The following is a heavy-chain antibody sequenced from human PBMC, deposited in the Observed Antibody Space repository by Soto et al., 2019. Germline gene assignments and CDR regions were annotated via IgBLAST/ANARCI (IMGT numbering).Heavy chain of an antibody. CDR2: ISSSSSDI. Sequence: GGSLRLSCAASGFTFSTYSMNWVRQAPGKGLEWVSSISSSSSDIYYADSVKGRFTVSRDNTKNSLYLQMNSLRAEDTAVYYCARSQVIAARPYYFDYWGQGTLVTVSS. J-gene: IGHJ4*02. V-gene: IGHV3-21*01. CDR1: GFTFSTYS. D-gene: IGHD6-6*01. CDR3: ARSQVIAARPYYFDY.